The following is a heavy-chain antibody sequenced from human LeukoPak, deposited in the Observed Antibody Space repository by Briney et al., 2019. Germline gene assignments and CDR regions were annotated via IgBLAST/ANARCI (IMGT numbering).Heavy chain of an antibody. Sequence: GGSLRLSRAASEFTYSSYGMHWVRQAPGKGLEWVAFIRYDGSDKYYADSVKGRFTISRDNSKNTLYLHMNSLTTVDTAVYCCAKDRYSSASLLANNPFDYWGQGTLVTASS. D-gene: IGHD6-25*01. V-gene: IGHV3-30*02. CDR1: EFTYSSYG. CDR2: IRYDGSDK. CDR3: AKDRYSSASLLANNPFDY. J-gene: IGHJ4*02.